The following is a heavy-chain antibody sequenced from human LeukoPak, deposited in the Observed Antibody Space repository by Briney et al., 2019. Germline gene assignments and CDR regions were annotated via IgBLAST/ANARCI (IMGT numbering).Heavy chain of an antibody. CDR2: ISSSSSTI. V-gene: IGHV3-48*01. CDR1: GFTFSSYS. CDR3: AREYCSSTSCLYDY. J-gene: IGHJ4*02. Sequence: GGSLRLSCAASGFTFSSYSMNWVRQAPGKGLEWVSYISSSSSTIYYADSVKGRFTISRDKAKNSLYLQMNSLRAEDAAVYYCAREYCSSTSCLYDYWGQGTLVTVSS. D-gene: IGHD2-2*01.